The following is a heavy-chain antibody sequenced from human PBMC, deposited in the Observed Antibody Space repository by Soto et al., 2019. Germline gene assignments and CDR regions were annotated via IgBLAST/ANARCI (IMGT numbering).Heavy chain of an antibody. V-gene: IGHV4-39*01. D-gene: IGHD3-3*01. CDR3: ARQDDFWSGYNNFDY. CDR1: GGSTMISSYY. J-gene: IGHJ4*02. Sequence: SETLSLTCDVSGGSTMISSYYCAWIRQPPGKGLEWIGSMYYSGSTYYNPSLKSRVTMSVDTSKNQFSLRLSSVTAADTAVYYCARQDDFWSGYNNFDYWGQGTLVTVSS. CDR2: MYYSGST.